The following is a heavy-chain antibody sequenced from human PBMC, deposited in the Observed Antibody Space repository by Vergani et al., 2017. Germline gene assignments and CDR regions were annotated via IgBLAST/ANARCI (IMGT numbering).Heavy chain of an antibody. CDR1: GFTFSSYG. V-gene: IGHV3-33*01. D-gene: IGHD6-13*01. Sequence: QVQLVESGGGVVQPGRSLRLSCAASGFTFSSYGMHWVRQAPGKGLEWVAVIWYDGSNKYYADSVKGRFTISRDNSKNTLYLQMNSLRAEDTAVYYCARDRYSSSWYYYYYYGMDVWGQGP. J-gene: IGHJ6*02. CDR2: IWYDGSNK. CDR3: ARDRYSSSWYYYYYYGMDV.